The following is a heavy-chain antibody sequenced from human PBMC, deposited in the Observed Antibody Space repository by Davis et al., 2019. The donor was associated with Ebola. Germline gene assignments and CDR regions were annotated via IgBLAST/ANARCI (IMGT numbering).Heavy chain of an antibody. J-gene: IGHJ6*02. D-gene: IGHD3-10*01. CDR2: INPNDGRT. CDR1: GYTFTNYY. CDR3: AREGGLVRGVIIEWKNGMDV. V-gene: IGHV1-46*01. Sequence: AASVKVSCKASGYTFTNYYMHWVRQAPGQGLEWMGMINPNDGRTIYAQKFQGRVTVTRDTSTTTVYMDLSSLRSEDTAVYYCAREGGLVRGVIIEWKNGMDVWGQGTAVTVSS.